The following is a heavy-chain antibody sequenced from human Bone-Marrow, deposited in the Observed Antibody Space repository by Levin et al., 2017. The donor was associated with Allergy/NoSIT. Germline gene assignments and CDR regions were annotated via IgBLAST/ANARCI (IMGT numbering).Heavy chain of an antibody. CDR1: GFTFSSYW. J-gene: IGHJ4*02. CDR2: INSDGSST. D-gene: IGHD2-2*01. Sequence: GESLKISCAASGFTFSSYWMHWVRQAPGKGLVWVSRINSDGSSTSYADSVKGRFTISRDNAKNTLYLQMNSLRAEDTAVYYCASDGYQLRPHYFDYWGQGTLVTVSS. V-gene: IGHV3-74*01. CDR3: ASDGYQLRPHYFDY.